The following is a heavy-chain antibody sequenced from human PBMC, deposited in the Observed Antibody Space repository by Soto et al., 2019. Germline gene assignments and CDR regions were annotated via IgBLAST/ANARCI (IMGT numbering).Heavy chain of an antibody. CDR3: ARSQAAVATRFGVVVSTFDP. CDR2: ISSSVNTI. CDR1: GFIFSSFE. D-gene: IGHD3-3*01. V-gene: IGHV3-48*03. Sequence: GGSLRLSCAASGFIFSSFEMNWVRQAPGKGLEWVSYISSSVNTIKYADSVKGRFTISRDNGGNSLYLQMNSLRVEDTAVYYCARSQAAVATRFGVVVSTFDPWGQGTMGTVS. J-gene: IGHJ5*02.